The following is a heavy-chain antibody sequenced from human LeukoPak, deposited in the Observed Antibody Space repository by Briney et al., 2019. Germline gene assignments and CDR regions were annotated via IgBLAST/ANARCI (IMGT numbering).Heavy chain of an antibody. D-gene: IGHD1-26*01. CDR2: SFFTGDN. J-gene: IGHJ4*02. CDR1: VASLRIGGYS. Sequence: SETCPSPAMASVASLRIGGYSWGGIGQPPGKGLSGFGGSFFTGDNYYNPSLKSRVTISVDTSENQFSLKLSSVTAADTAVYYCARHSVGTSMTAISRQNYYFEYWSQGTLVTVSS. V-gene: IGHV4-39*01. CDR3: ARHSVGTSMTAISRQNYYFEY.